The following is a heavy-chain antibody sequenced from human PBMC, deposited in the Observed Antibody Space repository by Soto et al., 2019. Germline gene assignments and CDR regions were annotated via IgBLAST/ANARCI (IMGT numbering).Heavy chain of an antibody. CDR1: GGSISTTNYY. Sequence: PSETLSLTCTVSGGSISTTNYYWGWIRQPPGKGLEWVGSIYYSGSTYYNPSLKSRVTISVDTSKNQFSLKLTSVTAADTAVYYCARDSKTVAGPSFDYWGQGTLVTVSS. D-gene: IGHD6-19*01. CDR3: ARDSKTVAGPSFDY. CDR2: IYYSGST. V-gene: IGHV4-39*02. J-gene: IGHJ4*02.